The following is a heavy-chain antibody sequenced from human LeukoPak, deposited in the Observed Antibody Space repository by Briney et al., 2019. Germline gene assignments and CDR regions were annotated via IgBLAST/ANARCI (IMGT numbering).Heavy chain of an antibody. V-gene: IGHV3-30-3*01. CDR2: ISYDRSNK. CDR1: GFTFSSYA. Sequence: PGGSLRLSCAASGFTFSSYAMHWVRQAPGKGLEWVAVISYDRSNKYYADSVKGRFTISRDNSKNTLYLQMNSLRAEDTAVYYCARERPGGVVPAAMKRTDYWGQGTLVTVSS. D-gene: IGHD2-2*01. CDR3: ARERPGGVVPAAMKRTDY. J-gene: IGHJ4*02.